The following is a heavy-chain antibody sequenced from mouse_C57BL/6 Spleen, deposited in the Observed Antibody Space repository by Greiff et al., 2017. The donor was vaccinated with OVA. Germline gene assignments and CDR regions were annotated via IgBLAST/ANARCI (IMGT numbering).Heavy chain of an antibody. CDR2: IYPGSGST. CDR3: AREENSNFYRD. J-gene: IGHJ2*01. V-gene: IGHV1-55*01. Sequence: QVQLQQPGAELVKPGASVKMSCKASGYTFTSYWITWVKQRPGQGLEWIGDIYPGSGSTNYTEKFKSQATLTVDTASSTAYMQLSSLTSEDSAVYYCAREENSNFYRDWGQGTTLTVSS. CDR1: GYTFTSYW. D-gene: IGHD2-5*01.